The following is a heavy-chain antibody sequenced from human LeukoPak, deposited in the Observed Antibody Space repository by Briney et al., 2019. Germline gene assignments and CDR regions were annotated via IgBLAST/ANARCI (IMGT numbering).Heavy chain of an antibody. Sequence: SETLSLTCAVYGGSFSGSYWSWIRQPPGKGLEWIGEINHSGSTNYNPSLKSRVTISGDTSKNQLSLKLSSVTAADTAVYYCAICSTSCPSTFDYWGQGTLVTVSS. CDR1: GGSFSGSY. J-gene: IGHJ4*02. D-gene: IGHD2-2*01. CDR3: AICSTSCPSTFDY. CDR2: INHSGST. V-gene: IGHV4-34*01.